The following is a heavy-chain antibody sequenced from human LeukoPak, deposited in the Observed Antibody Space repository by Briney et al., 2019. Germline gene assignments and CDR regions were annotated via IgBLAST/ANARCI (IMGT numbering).Heavy chain of an antibody. Sequence: ASVRVSCRASGYTFINYHINWVRQASGQGLEWMGWMNPNSGDRGYAQNFQGRVTITSDTSISTAYMELGSLRSEDTAVYFCARTTSLTASGYDYWGQGTLVTVSS. CDR2: MNPNSGDR. CDR1: GYTFINYH. J-gene: IGHJ4*02. V-gene: IGHV1-8*03. CDR3: ARTTSLTASGYDY. D-gene: IGHD4-17*01.